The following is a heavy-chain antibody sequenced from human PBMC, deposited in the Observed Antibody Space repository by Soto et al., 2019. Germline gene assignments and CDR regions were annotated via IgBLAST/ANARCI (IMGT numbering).Heavy chain of an antibody. CDR3: AREKGHSNPFDF. Sequence: ETLSLTCTVSGYSISNGYYWACIRQSPGKGLEWIGSVYQTVSTSYNPSLESRVTILVDIAKNHFSLRLNSVTAADTAVYFCAREKGHSNPFDFWGPGMLVTAPQ. J-gene: IGHJ4*02. V-gene: IGHV4-38-2*02. CDR1: GYSISNGYY. D-gene: IGHD4-4*01. CDR2: VYQTVST.